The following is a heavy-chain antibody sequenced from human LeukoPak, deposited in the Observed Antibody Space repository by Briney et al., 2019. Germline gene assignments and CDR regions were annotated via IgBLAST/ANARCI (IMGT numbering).Heavy chain of an antibody. V-gene: IGHV3-33*06. CDR3: AKDMRFDWTPYYFDY. Sequence: GGSLRLSCAASGFTFSSYGMHWVRQAPCKGLEWVAVIWYDGSNKYYADSVKGRFTISRDNSKNTLYVQMNSLRAEDTAVYYCAKDMRFDWTPYYFDYWGQGTLVTVSS. CDR1: GFTFSSYG. J-gene: IGHJ4*02. D-gene: IGHD3-9*01. CDR2: IWYDGSNK.